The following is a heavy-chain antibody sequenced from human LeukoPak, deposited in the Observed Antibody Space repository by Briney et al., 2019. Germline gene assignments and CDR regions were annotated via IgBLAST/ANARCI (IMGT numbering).Heavy chain of an antibody. CDR3: ARWCSGGSCYSGEDSMDV. Sequence: PGGSLRLSCAASGFTFSTYGMHWVRQAPGKGLEWVAVISYDGSNKYYADSVKGRFTISRDNSKNTLYLQMNSLRAEDTAVYYCARWCSGGSCYSGEDSMDVWGQGTTVTVSS. D-gene: IGHD2-15*01. CDR2: ISYDGSNK. V-gene: IGHV3-30*03. CDR1: GFTFSTYG. J-gene: IGHJ6*02.